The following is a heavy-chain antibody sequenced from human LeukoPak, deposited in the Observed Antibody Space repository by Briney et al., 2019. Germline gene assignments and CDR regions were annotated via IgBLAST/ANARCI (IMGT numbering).Heavy chain of an antibody. CDR3: ARELGDYYYDSSGYHLDAFDI. J-gene: IGHJ3*02. Sequence: SETLSLTCTVSSGSISSYYWSWIRQPPGKGLEWIGYIYYSGSTNYNPSLKSRVTISVDTSKNQFSLKLSSVTAADTAVYYCARELGDYYYDSSGYHLDAFDIWGQGTMVTVSS. CDR2: IYYSGST. V-gene: IGHV4-59*01. D-gene: IGHD3-22*01. CDR1: SGSISSYY.